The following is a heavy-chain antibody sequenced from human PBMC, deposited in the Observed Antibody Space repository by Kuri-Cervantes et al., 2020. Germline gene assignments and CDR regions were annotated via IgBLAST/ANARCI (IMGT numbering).Heavy chain of an antibody. CDR3: ARMGSGSYSIATDY. CDR2: SNAGNGNT. V-gene: IGHV1-3*02. Sequence: ASVKVSCKASGYTFTSYAMHWVRQAPGQRLEWMGWSNAGNGNTKYSQEFQGRVTITRDTSASTAYMELSSLRSEDTAVYYCARMGSGSYSIATDYWGQGTLVTVSS. CDR1: GYTFTSYA. D-gene: IGHD3-10*01. J-gene: IGHJ4*02.